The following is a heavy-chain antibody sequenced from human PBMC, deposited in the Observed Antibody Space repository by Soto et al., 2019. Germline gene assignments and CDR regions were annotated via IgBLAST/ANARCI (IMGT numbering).Heavy chain of an antibody. Sequence: GASVKVSCKASGYTFITYYMHWVRQAPGQGLEWMGIINPSGGRTTYALKFQGRVTMTSDTSTNTVYVELTSLRSEDTAIYFCARAGENYGSGTFSPPLRYYFNSWGQGTLVTVSS. J-gene: IGHJ4*02. D-gene: IGHD3-10*01. V-gene: IGHV1-46*01. CDR2: INPSGGRT. CDR1: GYTFITYY. CDR3: ARAGENYGSGTFSPPLRYYFNS.